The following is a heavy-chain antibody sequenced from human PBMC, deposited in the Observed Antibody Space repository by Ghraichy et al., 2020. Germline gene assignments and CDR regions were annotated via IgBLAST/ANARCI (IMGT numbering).Heavy chain of an antibody. V-gene: IGHV4-34*01. J-gene: IGHJ6*02. Sequence: SETLSLTCAVYGGSFSGYYWSWIRQPPGKGLEWIGEINHSGSTNYNPSLKSRVTISVDTSKNQFSLKLSSVTAADTAVYYCARAPPLYVWGSYRNHYYYGMDVWGQGTTVTVSS. D-gene: IGHD3-16*02. CDR3: ARAPPLYVWGSYRNHYYYGMDV. CDR1: GGSFSGYY. CDR2: INHSGST.